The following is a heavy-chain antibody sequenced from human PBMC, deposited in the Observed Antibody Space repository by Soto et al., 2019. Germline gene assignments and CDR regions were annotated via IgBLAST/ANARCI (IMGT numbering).Heavy chain of an antibody. CDR2: ISSNGGST. CDR1: GFTFSTYA. J-gene: IGHJ4*02. D-gene: IGHD1-26*01. CDR3: VRDSGSFGSSYFDN. V-gene: IGHV3-64D*06. Sequence: PGGSLRLSCSASGFTFSTYAMHWVRQAPGKGLEYISGISSNGGSTYYADSVKGRFTNSRDNSKNTLYLQLSSLRAEDTAVYYCVRDSGSFGSSYFDNWGLGTVVTVS.